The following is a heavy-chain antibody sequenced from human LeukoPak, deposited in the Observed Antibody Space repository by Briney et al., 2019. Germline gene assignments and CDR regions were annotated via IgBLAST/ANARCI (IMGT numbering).Heavy chain of an antibody. D-gene: IGHD3-16*02. CDR1: GGSFSGYY. CDR2: INHSGST. Sequence: SETLSLTCAVYGGSFSGYYWSWIRQPPGKGLEWLGEINHSGSTNYNPPLKSRVTISVDTSKNQFSLKLSSVTAADTAVYYCARELAITFGGVIVMSGAFDIWGQGTMVTVSS. V-gene: IGHV4-34*01. CDR3: ARELAITFGGVIVMSGAFDI. J-gene: IGHJ3*02.